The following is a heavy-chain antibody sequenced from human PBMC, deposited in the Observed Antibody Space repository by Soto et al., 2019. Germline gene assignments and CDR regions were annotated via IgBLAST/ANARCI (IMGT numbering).Heavy chain of an antibody. CDR1: GGSISSYY. Sequence: SETLSLTCTVSGGSISSYYWSWIRQPPGKGLEWIGYIYYSGSTNYNPSLKSRVTISVDTSKNQFSLKLSSVTAADTAVYYCARGTWGDDYSNSLFDYWGQGTLVTVSS. J-gene: IGHJ4*02. CDR3: ARGTWGDDYSNSLFDY. CDR2: IYYSGST. V-gene: IGHV4-59*01. D-gene: IGHD4-4*01.